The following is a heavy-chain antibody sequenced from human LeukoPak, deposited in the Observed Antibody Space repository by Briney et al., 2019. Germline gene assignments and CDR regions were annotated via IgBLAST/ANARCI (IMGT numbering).Heavy chain of an antibody. Sequence: TSETLSLTCAVSGGSISSYNYYWGGIRQPPEKGLEWIGSLYYSGSTYYNPSLKSRVTISVDTSKDQFSLKLSSVTAADTAVYYCASLAPVTTFHYYFDYWGQGTLVTVSS. CDR2: LYYSGST. J-gene: IGHJ4*02. CDR3: ASLAPVTTFHYYFDY. D-gene: IGHD4-17*01. V-gene: IGHV4-39*01. CDR1: GGSISSYNYY.